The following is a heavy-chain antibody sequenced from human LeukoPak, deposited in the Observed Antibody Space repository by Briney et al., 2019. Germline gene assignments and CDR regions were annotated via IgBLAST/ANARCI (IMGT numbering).Heavy chain of an antibody. CDR1: GDSISSYY. CDR2: VYYSGRT. Sequence: SETLSLTCTVSGDSISSYYWSWIRQPPGKGLEWIGYVYYSGRTNYNPSLKSRVTMSVDTSKNQFSLKLSSVTAADTAVYYCARFNYGSGSYYVPPYYYYMDVWGKGTTVIISS. V-gene: IGHV4-59*12. D-gene: IGHD3-10*01. J-gene: IGHJ6*03. CDR3: ARFNYGSGSYYVPPYYYYMDV.